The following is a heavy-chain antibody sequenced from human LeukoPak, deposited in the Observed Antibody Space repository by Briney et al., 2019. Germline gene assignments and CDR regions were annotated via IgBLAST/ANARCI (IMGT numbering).Heavy chain of an antibody. D-gene: IGHD2-15*01. CDR3: ARDGCSGGSCWFDY. CDR2: ISSSGSTI. Sequence: GGSLRLSCAASGFTFSSYEMNWVRQAPGKRLEWVSYISSSGSTIYYADSVKGRFTISRDNAKNSLYLQMNSLRAEDTAVYYCARDGCSGGSCWFDYWGQGTLVTVSS. V-gene: IGHV3-48*03. J-gene: IGHJ4*02. CDR1: GFTFSSYE.